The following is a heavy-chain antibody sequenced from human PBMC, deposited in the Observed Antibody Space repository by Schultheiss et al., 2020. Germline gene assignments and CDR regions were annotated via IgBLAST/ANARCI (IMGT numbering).Heavy chain of an antibody. Sequence: SETLSLTCTVSGGSISSSSYYWGWIRQPPGKGLEWIGSIYYSGSTYYNPSLKSRVTISVDTSKNQFSLKLSSVTAADTAVYYCARHKSIAAPEEHRKRGFRCDYWGQGNLGTVAS. CDR1: GGSISSSSYY. V-gene: IGHV4-39*01. D-gene: IGHD6-6*01. CDR2: IYYSGST. J-gene: IGHJ4*02. CDR3: ARHKSIAAPEEHRKRGFRCDY.